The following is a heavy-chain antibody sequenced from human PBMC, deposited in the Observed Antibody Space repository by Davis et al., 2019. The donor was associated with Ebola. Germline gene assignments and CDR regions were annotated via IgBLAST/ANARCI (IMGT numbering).Heavy chain of an antibody. J-gene: IGHJ6*02. D-gene: IGHD4-17*01. Sequence: GESLKISCAASGFTFSSYEMNWVRQAPGKGLEWVSVIYSGGSTYYADSVKGRFTISRDNSKNTLYLQMNSLRAEDTAVYYCARDYGDYYYGMDVWGQGTTVTVSS. CDR1: GFTFSSYE. V-gene: IGHV3-66*01. CDR3: ARDYGDYYYGMDV. CDR2: IYSGGST.